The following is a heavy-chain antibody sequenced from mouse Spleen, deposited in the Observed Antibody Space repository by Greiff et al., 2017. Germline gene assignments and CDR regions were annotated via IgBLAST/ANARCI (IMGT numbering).Heavy chain of an antibody. V-gene: IGHV1-42*01. Sequence: EVQLQQSGPELVKPGASVKISCKASGYSFTGYYTHWVKQSHVKSLEWIGNIDPYYGGTSYNQKFKGKATLTVDKSSSTAYMQLKSLTSEDSAVYYCARSMITTDYYAMDYWGQGTSVTVSS. CDR3: ARSMITTDYYAMDY. D-gene: IGHD2-4*01. CDR2: IDPYYGGT. J-gene: IGHJ4*01. CDR1: GYSFTGYY.